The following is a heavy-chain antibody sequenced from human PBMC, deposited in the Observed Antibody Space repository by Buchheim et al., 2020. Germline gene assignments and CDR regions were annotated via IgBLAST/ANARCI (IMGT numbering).Heavy chain of an antibody. Sequence: QVQLVESGEGVVQPGRSLRLSCAASGFTFSSYGMHWVRQAPGKGLEWVAVISYDGSNKYYADSVKGRFTISRDNSKNTLYLQMNSLRAEDTAVYYCAKDSDYGDYVSDYWGQGTL. CDR1: GFTFSSYG. D-gene: IGHD4-17*01. CDR2: ISYDGSNK. CDR3: AKDSDYGDYVSDY. J-gene: IGHJ4*02. V-gene: IGHV3-30*18.